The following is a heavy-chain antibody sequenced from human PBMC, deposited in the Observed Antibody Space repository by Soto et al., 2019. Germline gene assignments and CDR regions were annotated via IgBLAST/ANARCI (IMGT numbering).Heavy chain of an antibody. CDR1: GGSISSSSYY. CDR2: IYYSGST. CDR3: AKLTAARLRYYYGIDV. D-gene: IGHD1-20*01. V-gene: IGHV4-39*01. J-gene: IGHJ6*01. Sequence: PSETLSLTCTVSGGSISSSSYYWGWIRQPPGKGLEWIGSIYYSGSTYYNPSLKSRVTISVDTSKNQFSLKLSSVTAADTAVYYCAKLTAARLRYYYGIDVWRHLTTFPVSS.